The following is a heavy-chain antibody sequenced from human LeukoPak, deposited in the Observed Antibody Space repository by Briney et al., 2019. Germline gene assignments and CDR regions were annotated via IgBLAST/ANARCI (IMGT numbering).Heavy chain of an antibody. D-gene: IGHD2-2*01. J-gene: IGHJ6*03. CDR2: VSFDGGSNT. Sequence: GGSLRLSCAASGFTFTTYAMHWVRQAPGKGLEWVAFVSFDGGSNTNYADSVRGRFTISRDFYSDTLYLEMNSLRLEDTAIYYCARGVRGDCRSTSCYVLYYYYYMDVWGEGTSVTVSS. CDR1: GFTFTTYA. CDR3: ARGVRGDCRSTSCYVLYYYYYMDV. V-gene: IGHV3-30-3*01.